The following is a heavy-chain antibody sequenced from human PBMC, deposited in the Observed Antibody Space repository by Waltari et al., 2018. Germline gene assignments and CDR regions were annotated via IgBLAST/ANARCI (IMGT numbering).Heavy chain of an antibody. CDR1: GYSFTSYW. J-gene: IGHJ4*02. CDR2: IYPGDSDT. D-gene: IGHD6-13*01. Sequence: EVQLVRSGAEVKKPGGSLKISCKGSGYSFTSYWIGGVRQMPGKGREWMGIIYPGDSDTRYSPSFQGQVTISADKSISTAYLQWSSLKASDTAMYYCARLDWGSSWSSNPDYWGQGTLVTVSS. CDR3: ARLDWGSSWSSNPDY. V-gene: IGHV5-51*01.